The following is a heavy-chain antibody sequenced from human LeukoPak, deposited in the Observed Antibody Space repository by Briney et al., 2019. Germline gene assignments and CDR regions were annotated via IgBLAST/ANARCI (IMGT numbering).Heavy chain of an antibody. CDR2: IYYSGST. CDR1: GGSIRSYY. J-gene: IGHJ4*02. CDR3: ARGDYSDY. Sequence: PSETLSLTCNVSGGSIRSYYWSWIRQPPGKGLEWIGYIYYSGSTNYNPSLKSRVTISVDTSKNQFSLKLSSVTAADTAVYYCARGDYSDYWGQGTLVTVSS. D-gene: IGHD4-17*01. V-gene: IGHV4-59*01.